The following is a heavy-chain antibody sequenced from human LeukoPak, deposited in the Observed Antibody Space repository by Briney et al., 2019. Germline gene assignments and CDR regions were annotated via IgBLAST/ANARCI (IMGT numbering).Heavy chain of an antibody. CDR3: TTGRCSGGSCYHFDY. J-gene: IGHJ4*02. D-gene: IGHD2-15*01. CDR1: GFTFSSYW. Sequence: PGGSLRLSCAAPGFTFSSYWMSWDRQAPGKGLEWVANIKQDGGERYYVDSVKGRFTISRDNAKNSLYLQMNSLRAEDTAVYYCTTGRCSGGSCYHFDYWGQGTLVTVSS. CDR2: IKQDGGER. V-gene: IGHV3-7*01.